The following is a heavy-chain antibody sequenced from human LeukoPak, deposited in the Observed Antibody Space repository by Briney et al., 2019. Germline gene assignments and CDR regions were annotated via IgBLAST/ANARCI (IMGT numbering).Heavy chain of an antibody. CDR1: GGSISSYY. V-gene: IGHV4-59*01. Sequence: SETLSLTCTVSGGSISSYYWSWIRQPPGKGLAWIGYIYYSGSTNYNPSLKSRVTISVDTSKNQFSLKLSSVTAADTAVYYCARVSIPLQAYYYYYMDVWGKGTTVTVSS. CDR3: ARVSIPLQAYYYYYMDV. D-gene: IGHD2-2*02. CDR2: IYYSGST. J-gene: IGHJ6*03.